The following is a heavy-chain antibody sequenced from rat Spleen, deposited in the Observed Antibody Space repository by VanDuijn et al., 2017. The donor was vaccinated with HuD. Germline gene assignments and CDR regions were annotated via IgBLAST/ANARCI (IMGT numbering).Heavy chain of an antibody. CDR2: ISYEGSST. CDR1: GFTFSDYY. CDR3: TRGYAHY. J-gene: IGHJ2*01. Sequence: EVQLVESGGGLVQPGRSLKLSRAASGFTFSDYYMAWVRQAPKKGLEWVASISYEGSSTYYGDSVKGRFTISRDNAQNILFLQMNILRSDDTATYYCTRGYAHYWGQGVMVTVSS. D-gene: IGHD1-12*03. V-gene: IGHV5-22*01.